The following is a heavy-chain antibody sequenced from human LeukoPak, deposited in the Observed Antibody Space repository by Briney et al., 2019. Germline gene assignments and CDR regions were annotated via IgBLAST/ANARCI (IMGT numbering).Heavy chain of an antibody. V-gene: IGHV3-30-3*01. J-gene: IGHJ6*02. CDR2: ISYDGSNK. Sequence: GGSLRLSCAASGFTFSSYAMHWVRQAPGKGLEWVAVISYDGSNKYYADSVKGRFTISRDNSKNTLYLQMNSLRSEDTAVYYCARGLFVVDYYYYGMDVWGQGTTVTVSS. CDR3: ARGLFVVDYYYYGMDV. CDR1: GFTFSSYA. D-gene: IGHD2-2*01.